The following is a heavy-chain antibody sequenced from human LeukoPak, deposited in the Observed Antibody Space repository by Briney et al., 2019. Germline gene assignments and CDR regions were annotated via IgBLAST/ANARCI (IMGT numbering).Heavy chain of an antibody. J-gene: IGHJ4*02. CDR1: GFTFSHYG. Sequence: GGSLRLSCGASGFTFSHYGIHWVRQAPGKGLEWVAFIRYDGSDKFYADSVKGRFTISRDNSKNTLYLQMNSLRAEDTAVYYCARDSDSSGYYFFDYWGQGTLVTVSS. CDR2: IRYDGSDK. V-gene: IGHV3-30*02. D-gene: IGHD3-22*01. CDR3: ARDSDSSGYYFFDY.